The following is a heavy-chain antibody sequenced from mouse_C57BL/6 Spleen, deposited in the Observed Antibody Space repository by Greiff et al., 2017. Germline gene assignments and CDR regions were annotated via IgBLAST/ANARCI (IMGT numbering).Heavy chain of an antibody. J-gene: IGHJ1*03. D-gene: IGHD1-1*02. CDR2: IYPGDGDT. CDR3: ARRGGYYWYFDV. CDR1: GYAFSSYW. Sequence: QVQLQQSGAELVKPGASVKISCKASGYAFSSYWMNWVKPRPGKGLEWIGQIYPGDGDTNYNGKFKGKATLTADKSSSTAYMQLSSLTSEDSAVYFCARRGGYYWYFDVWGTGTTVTVSS. V-gene: IGHV1-80*01.